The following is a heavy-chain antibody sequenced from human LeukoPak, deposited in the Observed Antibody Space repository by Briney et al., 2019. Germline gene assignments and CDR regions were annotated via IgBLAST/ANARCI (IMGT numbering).Heavy chain of an antibody. V-gene: IGHV3-7*01. J-gene: IGHJ4*02. CDR3: ASLGTGTTEDY. D-gene: IGHD1-7*01. CDR2: IKQDGSEK. CDR1: GFTFSSYW. Sequence: GGSLRLSCAASGFTFSSYWMSWVRQAPGKGLEWVANIKQDGSEKYYVDSVKGRFTISRDNSKNTLYLQMNSLRAEDTAVYYCASLGTGTTEDYWGQGTLVTVSS.